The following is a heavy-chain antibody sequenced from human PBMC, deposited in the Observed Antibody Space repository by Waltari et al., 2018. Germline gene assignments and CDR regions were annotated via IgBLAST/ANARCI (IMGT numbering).Heavy chain of an antibody. CDR2: IWYDGSNK. Sequence: QVQLVESGGGVVQPGRSLRLSCAASGFTFSSYGMHWVRQAPGKGLEWVAVIWYDGSNKYYVDSVKGRFTISRDNAKNSLYLQMNSLRAEDTAVYYCAREEAWGQGTLVTVSS. J-gene: IGHJ5*02. CDR3: AREEA. V-gene: IGHV3-33*01. CDR1: GFTFSSYG.